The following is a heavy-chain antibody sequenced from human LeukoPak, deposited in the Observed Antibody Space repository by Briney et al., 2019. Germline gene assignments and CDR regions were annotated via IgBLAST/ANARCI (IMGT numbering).Heavy chain of an antibody. Sequence: ASVKVSCKASGYTFTGYYMHWVRQAPGQGLEWMGWINPNSGGTNYAQKFQGRVTMTRDTSISTAYMELSRLRSDDTAVYYCARPPLGYCTNGVCYSVDYWGQGTLVIVSS. CDR1: GYTFTGYY. V-gene: IGHV1-2*02. D-gene: IGHD2-8*01. CDR3: ARPPLGYCTNGVCYSVDY. CDR2: INPNSGGT. J-gene: IGHJ4*02.